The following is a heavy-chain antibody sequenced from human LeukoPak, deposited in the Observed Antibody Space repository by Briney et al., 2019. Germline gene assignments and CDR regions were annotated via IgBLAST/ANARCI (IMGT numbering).Heavy chain of an antibody. CDR3: ARGDSTGALDY. Sequence: PPQTLSLTCAVSGGSISSGGYSWSWIRQPPGKGLEWIGYIYHSGSTYYNPSLKSRVTISVDRSKNQFSLKLSSVTAADTAVYYCARGDSTGALDYWGQGTLVTVSS. V-gene: IGHV4-30-2*01. J-gene: IGHJ4*02. CDR2: IYHSGST. D-gene: IGHD2-21*02. CDR1: GGSISSGGYS.